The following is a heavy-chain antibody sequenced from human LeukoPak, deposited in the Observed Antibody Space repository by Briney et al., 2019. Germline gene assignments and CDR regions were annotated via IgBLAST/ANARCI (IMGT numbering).Heavy chain of an antibody. J-gene: IGHJ4*02. Sequence: GGSLRLSCVASRFTFSSYNMNWVRQAPGKGLEWVSSISSSSSIIYYADSVKGRFTISRDNAKNSLYLQMNSLSAEDTAVYYCARDPPLGSCSTISCPHLDYWGQGTLVTVSS. D-gene: IGHD2-2*01. CDR3: ARDPPLGSCSTISCPHLDY. CDR1: RFTFSSYN. V-gene: IGHV3-21*01. CDR2: ISSSSSII.